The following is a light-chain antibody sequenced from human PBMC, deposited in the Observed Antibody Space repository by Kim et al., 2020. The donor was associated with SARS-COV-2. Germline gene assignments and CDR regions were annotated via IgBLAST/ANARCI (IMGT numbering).Light chain of an antibody. J-gene: IGLJ2*01. Sequence: SSELTQDPAVSVALGQTVRITCQGDSLRSYYASWYQQKPGQAPVLVIYGKNNRPSGIPDRFSGSSSGDTGSLTITGAQAEDEADYYCNSRDSRGNHVVFG. CDR2: GKN. V-gene: IGLV3-19*01. CDR3: NSRDSRGNHVV. CDR1: SLRSYY.